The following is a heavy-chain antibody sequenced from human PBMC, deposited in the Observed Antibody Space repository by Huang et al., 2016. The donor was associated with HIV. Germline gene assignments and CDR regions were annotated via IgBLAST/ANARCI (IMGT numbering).Heavy chain of an antibody. V-gene: IGHV4-34*01. CDR3: ARERMMSWLDDHDAFDI. CDR2: INHSGST. CDR1: GGSFSGYY. J-gene: IGHJ3*02. D-gene: IGHD1-1*01. Sequence: QVQLQQWGAGLLKPSETLSLTCAVYGGSFSGYYWSWIRQSPGKGLEWIGEINHSGSTNYSPSLKSRLTIAVDTSKSQFSLKLSYVTAADTAVYYCARERMMSWLDDHDAFDIWGQGTMVTVSS.